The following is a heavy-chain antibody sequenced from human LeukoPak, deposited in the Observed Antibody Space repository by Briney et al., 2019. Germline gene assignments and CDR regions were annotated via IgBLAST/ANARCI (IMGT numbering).Heavy chain of an antibody. CDR1: GGSISSGDYY. V-gene: IGHV4-30-4*08. CDR2: IYYSGST. Sequence: PSETLSLTCTVSGGSISSGDYYWSWIRQPPGKGLEWIGYIYYSGSTYYNPSLKSRVTISVDTSKNQFSLKLSSVTAADTAVYYCARDSGFGEFPFWGQGTLVTVSS. CDR3: ARDSGFGEFPF. J-gene: IGHJ4*02. D-gene: IGHD3-10*01.